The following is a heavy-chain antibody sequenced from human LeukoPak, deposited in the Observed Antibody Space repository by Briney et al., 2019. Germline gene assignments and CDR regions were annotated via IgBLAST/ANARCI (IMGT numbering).Heavy chain of an antibody. CDR1: GYTFTSYG. D-gene: IGHD6-13*01. J-gene: IGHJ4*02. CDR2: ISAYNGNT. CDR3: ARDVSPGWQQPADY. Sequence: ASVKVSCKASGYTFTSYGISWVRQALGQGLEWMGRISAYNGNTNYAQKLQGRVTMTTDTSTSTAYMELRSLRSDDTAVYYCARDVSPGWQQPADYWGQGTLVTVSS. V-gene: IGHV1-18*01.